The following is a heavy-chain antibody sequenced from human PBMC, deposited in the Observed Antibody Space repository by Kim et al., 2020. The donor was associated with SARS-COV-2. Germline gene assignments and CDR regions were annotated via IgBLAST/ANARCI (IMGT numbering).Heavy chain of an antibody. J-gene: IGHJ4*02. CDR3: ATDGGRAYCHNGVCNGFHY. Sequence: GGSLRLSCTASGFTFSNYGMHWVRQAPGKGLEWVAVIWYDGSEKHYADSVKGRFTISRDNSRNTLYVQMNSLRAEDTAVYYCATDGGRAYCHNGVCNGFHYWGQGTLVTVSS. CDR1: GFTFSNYG. CDR2: IWYDGSEK. V-gene: IGHV3-33*01. D-gene: IGHD2-8*01.